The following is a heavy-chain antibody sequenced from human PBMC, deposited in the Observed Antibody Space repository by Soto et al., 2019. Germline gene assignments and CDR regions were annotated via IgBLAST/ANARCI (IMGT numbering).Heavy chain of an antibody. V-gene: IGHV3-21*01. CDR2: ISSSSSYI. CDR3: AKGRRPYGDNNFDAFDI. J-gene: IGHJ3*02. D-gene: IGHD4-17*01. CDR1: GFTFSSYS. Sequence: PGGSLRLSCAASGFTFSSYSMNWVRQAPGKGLEWVSSISSSSSYIYYADSVKGRFTISRDNAKNSLYLQMNSLRAEDTAVYYCAKGRRPYGDNNFDAFDIWGQGTMVTVSS.